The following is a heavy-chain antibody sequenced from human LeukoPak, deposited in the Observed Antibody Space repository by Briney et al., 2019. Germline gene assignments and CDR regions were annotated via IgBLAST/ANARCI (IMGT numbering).Heavy chain of an antibody. V-gene: IGHV1-2*04. D-gene: IGHD1-26*01. CDR3: ARDRWELLFY. Sequence: RASVKVSCKASGYTFTGYYMHWVRQAPGQGLEWMGWINPNSGGTNYAQKFQGWVTMTRDTSISAAYMELSRLRSDDTAVYYCARDRWELLFYWGQGTLVTVSS. J-gene: IGHJ4*02. CDR2: INPNSGGT. CDR1: GYTFTGYY.